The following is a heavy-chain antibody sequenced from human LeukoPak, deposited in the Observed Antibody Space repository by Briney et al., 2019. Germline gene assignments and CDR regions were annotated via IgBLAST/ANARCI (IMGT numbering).Heavy chain of an antibody. V-gene: IGHV3-20*04. CDR2: INWNGGST. J-gene: IGHJ4*02. D-gene: IGHD1-26*01. CDR1: GFTFSSYA. CDR3: AGGAKSRGSTLDF. Sequence: PGGSLRLSCAASGFTFSSYAMSWVRQAPGKGLEWVSGINWNGGSTGCADSVKGRFTISRGNAWNSLYLQMNSLGAEDTALYYCAGGAKSRGSTLDFWGQGTLVTVSS.